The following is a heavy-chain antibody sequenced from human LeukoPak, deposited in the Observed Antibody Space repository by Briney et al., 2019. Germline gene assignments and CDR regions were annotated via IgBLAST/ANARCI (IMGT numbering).Heavy chain of an antibody. CDR2: IYHSGST. D-gene: IGHD1-14*01. CDR1: GYSISSGYY. J-gene: IGHJ4*02. V-gene: IGHV4-38-2*01. CDR3: ARLGSNRGSKWYFDY. Sequence: PSETLSLTCAVSGYSISSGYYWGWIRQPPGKGLEWIGSIYHSGSTYYNPSLKSRVTISVDTSKNQFSLKLSSVTAADTAVYYCARLGSNRGSKWYFDYWGQGTLVTVSS.